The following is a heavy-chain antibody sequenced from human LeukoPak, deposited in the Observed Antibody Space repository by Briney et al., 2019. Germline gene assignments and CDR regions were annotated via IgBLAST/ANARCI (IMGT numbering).Heavy chain of an antibody. D-gene: IGHD3-3*01. CDR3: AKDIGIGASTIFGETPYYYYYGMDV. CDR1: GFTFSSYW. J-gene: IGHJ6*02. CDR2: IKQDGSEK. V-gene: IGHV3-7*03. Sequence: PGGSLRLSCAASGFTFSSYWMSWVRQAPGKGLEWVANIKQDGSEKYYVDSVKGRFTISRDNAKNSLYLQMNSLRAEDTALYYCAKDIGIGASTIFGETPYYYYYGMDVWGQGTTVTVSS.